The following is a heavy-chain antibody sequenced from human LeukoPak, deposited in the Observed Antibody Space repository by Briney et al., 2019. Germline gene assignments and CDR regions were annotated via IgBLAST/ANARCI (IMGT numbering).Heavy chain of an antibody. D-gene: IGHD6-19*01. CDR1: GFTFSNYG. Sequence: GGSLRLSCAASGFTFSNYGMHWVRQAPGKGLEWVAMISYEGSSEYYADSVKGRFTISRDTSKNTLYLEMSSLRAEDTAVYHCAKDLIGSGWHNYFDPWGQGTLVTVSS. V-gene: IGHV3-30*18. CDR2: ISYEGSSE. J-gene: IGHJ5*02. CDR3: AKDLIGSGWHNYFDP.